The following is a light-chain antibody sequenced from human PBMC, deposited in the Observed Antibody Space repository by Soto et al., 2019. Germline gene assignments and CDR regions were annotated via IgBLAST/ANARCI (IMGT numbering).Light chain of an antibody. CDR3: QQLNRFPRT. CDR2: SAS. V-gene: IGKV1-9*01. CDR1: KEITSY. Sequence: DIQLTQPPSFLSASVGDRVTITCRASKEITSYLAWYQQRPGKVPRFLTHSASTLQSGVPSRFSATGSGTTFTLTISSLQPEDIATYYCQQLNRFPRTFGQGTKVEV. J-gene: IGKJ1*01.